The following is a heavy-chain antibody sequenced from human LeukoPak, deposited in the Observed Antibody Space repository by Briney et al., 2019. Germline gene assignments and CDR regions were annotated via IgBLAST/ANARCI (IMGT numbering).Heavy chain of an antibody. J-gene: IGHJ5*02. CDR3: AREVVAATGLAWFDP. CDR2: IYYSGST. Sequence: SETLSLTCTVSGGSISSYYWSWIRQPPGKGLEWIGYIYYSGSTNYNPSLKSRVTISVDTSKNQFSLKLSSVTAADTAVYYCAREVVAATGLAWFDPWGQGTLVTVSS. D-gene: IGHD2-15*01. CDR1: GGSISSYY. V-gene: IGHV4-59*01.